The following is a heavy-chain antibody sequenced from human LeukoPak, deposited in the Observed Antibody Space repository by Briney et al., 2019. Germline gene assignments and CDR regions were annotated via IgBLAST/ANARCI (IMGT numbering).Heavy chain of an antibody. Sequence: SVKVSCKTSGFTFSNFALQWVRQARGQRREWIGWIVVGSGNTNYAQKFQERVTITRDMSTSTAYMELSSLRSEDTAIYYCAADVIYESDWGQGTLVTVSS. V-gene: IGHV1-58*01. CDR3: AADVIYESD. CDR2: IVVGSGNT. J-gene: IGHJ4*02. CDR1: GFTFSNFA. D-gene: IGHD2/OR15-2a*01.